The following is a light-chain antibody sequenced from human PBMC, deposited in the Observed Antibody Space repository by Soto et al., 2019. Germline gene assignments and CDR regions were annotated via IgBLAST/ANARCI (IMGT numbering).Light chain of an antibody. J-gene: IGKJ1*01. CDR1: QGIGNY. V-gene: IGKV1-27*01. CDR2: AAS. CDR3: QKYNSAPWT. Sequence: DIQMTQSPSSLSASVGDRVTITCRASQGIGNYLAWYQQKPGKVPKLLIYAASTLQSGVPSRFSGSGSGTYFTLTISSLQPEDVATYYCQKYNSAPWTFGQGTKVEIK.